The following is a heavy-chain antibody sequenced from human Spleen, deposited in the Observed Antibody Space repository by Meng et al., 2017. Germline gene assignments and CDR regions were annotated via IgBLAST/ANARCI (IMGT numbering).Heavy chain of an antibody. D-gene: IGHD6-19*01. CDR1: GGSISSGDAS. Sequence: QLQLQESGSGLVKPSQTLSLTCAVSGGSISSGDASWSWIRQPPGKGLEWIGSIGHSGITYYTPSLKSRVTVSIDTSKSQFSLKLTSVTAADTAVYYCVRSSGWVRTGFDPWGQGTLVTVSS. V-gene: IGHV4-30-2*03. J-gene: IGHJ5*02. CDR3: VRSSGWVRTGFDP. CDR2: IGHSGIT.